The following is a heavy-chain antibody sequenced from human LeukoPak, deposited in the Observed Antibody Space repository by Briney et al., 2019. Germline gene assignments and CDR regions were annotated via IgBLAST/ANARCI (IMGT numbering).Heavy chain of an antibody. CDR2: IYYSGST. CDR1: GGSISNHY. CDR3: ARGTLWPYYFDY. V-gene: IGHV4-59*11. D-gene: IGHD3-10*01. J-gene: IGHJ4*02. Sequence: PSETLSLTCSVSGGSISNHYWTWIRQTPGKGLEWIGYIYYSGSTNYNPSLKSRVTISVDTSKNQFSLKLSSVTAADTAVYYCARGTLWPYYFDYWGQGTLVTVSS.